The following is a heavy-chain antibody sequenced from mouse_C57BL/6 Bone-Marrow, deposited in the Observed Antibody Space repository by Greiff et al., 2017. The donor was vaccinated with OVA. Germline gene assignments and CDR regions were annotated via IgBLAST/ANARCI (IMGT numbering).Heavy chain of an antibody. V-gene: IGHV1-59*01. Sequence: QVQLQQPGAELVRPGTSVKLSCKASGYTFTSYWMHWVKQRPGQGLEWIGVIDTSDSYTNYNQKFKGKATLTVDTSYSTAYIQLSSLTSDDSAVYYCARAIYYDYDGDFDYWGQGTTLTVSS. D-gene: IGHD2-4*01. J-gene: IGHJ2*01. CDR3: ARAIYYDYDGDFDY. CDR1: GYTFTSYW. CDR2: IDTSDSYT.